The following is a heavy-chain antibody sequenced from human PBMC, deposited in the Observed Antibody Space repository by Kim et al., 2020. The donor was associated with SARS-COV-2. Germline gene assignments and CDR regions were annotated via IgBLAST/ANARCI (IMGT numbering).Heavy chain of an antibody. V-gene: IGHV3-49*04. CDR1: GFSSGDYP. D-gene: IGHD3-16*02. Sequence: GGSLRLSCTASGFSSGDYPMNWVRQAPGKGLEWVSYIRTKAYGATTEYAATVRGRFIISRDDSERIAYLQMNSLKTEDTALYYCSRAVRLSRVTFYIWGHGTMVTVS. CDR3: SRAVRLSRVTFYI. CDR2: IRTKAYGATT. J-gene: IGHJ3*02.